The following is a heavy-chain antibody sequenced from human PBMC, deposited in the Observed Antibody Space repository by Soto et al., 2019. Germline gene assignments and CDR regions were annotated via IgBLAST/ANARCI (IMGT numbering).Heavy chain of an antibody. CDR1: GGSISSGGYY. D-gene: IGHD4-17*01. V-gene: IGHV4-31*03. CDR2: IYYSGST. J-gene: IGHJ4*02. CDR3: ARETTTVTTNQYFDY. Sequence: SETLSLTCTVSGGSISSGGYYWSWIRQHPGKGLEWIGYIYYSGSTYYNPSLKSRVTISVDTSKNQFSLKLSSVTAADTAVYYCARETTTVTTNQYFDYWGQGTLVTVSS.